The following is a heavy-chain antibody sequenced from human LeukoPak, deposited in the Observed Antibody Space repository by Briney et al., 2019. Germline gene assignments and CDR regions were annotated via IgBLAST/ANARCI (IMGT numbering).Heavy chain of an antibody. CDR3: AKDLGRYYYDSSGYYSDY. D-gene: IGHD3-22*01. CDR1: GFTFSSYS. CDR2: ISGSSSYI. J-gene: IGHJ4*02. V-gene: IGHV3-21*04. Sequence: PGGSLRLSCAASGFTFSSYSMNWVRQAPGKGLEWVSSISGSSSYIYYADSVKGRFTISRDNSKNTLYLQMNSLRAEDTAVYYCAKDLGRYYYDSSGYYSDYWGQGTLVTVSS.